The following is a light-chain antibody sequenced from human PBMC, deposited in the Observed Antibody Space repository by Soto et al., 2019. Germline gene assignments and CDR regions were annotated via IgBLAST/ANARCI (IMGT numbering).Light chain of an antibody. CDR2: KSS. J-gene: IGKJ2*01. Sequence: DIVLTQTPLSSPVTLGQPASISSRSSQSLVHSDGNTYFNWLQQRPGQPPRLLIYKSSKRFPGVPDRFSGSGSGTDFTLKIRRVEAEDVGVCYCMQATQSYTFGQGTKLEIK. CDR3: MQATQSYT. V-gene: IGKV2-24*01. CDR1: QSLVHSDGNTY.